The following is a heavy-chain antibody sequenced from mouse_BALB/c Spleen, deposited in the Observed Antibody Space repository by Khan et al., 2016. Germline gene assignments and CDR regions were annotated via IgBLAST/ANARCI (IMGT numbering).Heavy chain of an antibody. V-gene: IGHV4-1*02. CDR3: ARRVRYSWFAY. Sequence: EMKLLESGGGMVQPGGSLKFSCAASGFDFSRYWMSWVRQAPGKGLEWIGEINPDSSTINYTPSLKDKFIISRDNAKNTLYLQMSKVRSEDTAHYYCARRVRYSWFAYWGQGTLVTVAA. J-gene: IGHJ3*01. CDR1: GFDFSRYW. CDR2: INPDSSTI. D-gene: IGHD2-14*01.